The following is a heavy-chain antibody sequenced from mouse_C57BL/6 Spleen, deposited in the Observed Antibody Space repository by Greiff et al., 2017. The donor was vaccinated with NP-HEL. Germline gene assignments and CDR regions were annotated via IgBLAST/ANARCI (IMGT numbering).Heavy chain of an antibody. Sequence: QVQLKQSGAELVRPGASVTLSCKASGYTFTDYEMHWVKQTPVHGLEWIGAIDPETGGTAYIQKFKGKAILTADKSSSTAYMELRSLTSEDSAVYYCTNRFIITEGGYFDVWGTGTTVTVSS. CDR3: TNRFIITEGGYFDV. D-gene: IGHD1-1*01. CDR1: GYTFTDYE. V-gene: IGHV1-15*01. J-gene: IGHJ1*03. CDR2: IDPETGGT.